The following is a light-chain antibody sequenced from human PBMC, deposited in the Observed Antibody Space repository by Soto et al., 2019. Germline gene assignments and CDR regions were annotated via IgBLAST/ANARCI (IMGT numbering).Light chain of an antibody. J-gene: IGLJ1*01. Sequence: QSVLTKPPSASGSPGQSVTISCTGTSSDVGGYNYVSWYQQHPGKAPKLMIYEVSKRPSGVPDRFSGSKSGNTASLTVSGLQAEDEADYYCSSYAGSTIGVFGTGTKVT. CDR3: SSYAGSTIGV. CDR1: SSDVGGYNY. CDR2: EVS. V-gene: IGLV2-8*01.